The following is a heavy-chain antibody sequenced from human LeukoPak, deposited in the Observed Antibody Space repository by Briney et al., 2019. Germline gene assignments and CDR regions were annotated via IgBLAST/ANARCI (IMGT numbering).Heavy chain of an antibody. CDR1: GFTFSSYS. Sequence: GGSLRLPCAASGFTFSSYSMNWVRQAPGKGLEWVSSISSSSSYIYYADSVKGRFTISRDNAKNSLYLQMNSLRAEDTAVYYCAREVQQLDIPSLHTLYYFDYWGRGTLVTVSS. J-gene: IGHJ4*02. D-gene: IGHD6-13*01. V-gene: IGHV3-21*01. CDR2: ISSSSSYI. CDR3: AREVQQLDIPSLHTLYYFDY.